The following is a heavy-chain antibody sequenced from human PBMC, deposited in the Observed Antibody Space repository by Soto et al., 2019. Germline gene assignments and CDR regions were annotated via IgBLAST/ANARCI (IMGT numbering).Heavy chain of an antibody. CDR3: ARDEDY. CDR1: GYTFTRYA. J-gene: IGHJ4*02. CDR2: INVANGNT. V-gene: IGHV1-3*01. Sequence: QVQLVQSGAEVQKPGASVRVSCKASGYTFTRYALHWVRQAPGQRLEWMGWINVANGNTKDSQKFQGRVTITRDTSASTAYMDLSSLRSEDTAVYYCARDEDYWGQGTLVTVSS.